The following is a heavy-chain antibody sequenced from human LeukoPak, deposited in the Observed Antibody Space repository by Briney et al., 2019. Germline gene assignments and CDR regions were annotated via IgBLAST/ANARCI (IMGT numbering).Heavy chain of an antibody. CDR1: GFTFGDYG. D-gene: IGHD5-24*01. V-gene: IGHV3-20*04. Sequence: PGGSLRLSCAPSGFTFGDYGMSWVRQAPGKGLEWVSSINWNGGNTAYADSVKGRFTISRDTAKDSLYLQLNSLRAEDTALYYCARDRGWLQYIDYLGQGTLVTVSS. CDR3: ARDRGWLQYIDY. J-gene: IGHJ4*02. CDR2: INWNGGNT.